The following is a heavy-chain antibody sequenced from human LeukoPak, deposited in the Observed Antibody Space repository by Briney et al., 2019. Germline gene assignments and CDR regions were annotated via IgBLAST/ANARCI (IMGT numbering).Heavy chain of an antibody. J-gene: IGHJ4*02. Sequence: PETLSLTCTVSGGSISSYYWSWIRQPPGKGLEWIGYIYYSGSTNYNPPLKSRVTISVDTSKNQFSLKLSSLTAADTAVYYCARAAGPLAAPDFWGQRTPVTVSS. CDR3: ARAAGPLAAPDF. CDR2: IYYSGST. CDR1: GGSISSYY. V-gene: IGHV4-59*01. D-gene: IGHD6-13*01.